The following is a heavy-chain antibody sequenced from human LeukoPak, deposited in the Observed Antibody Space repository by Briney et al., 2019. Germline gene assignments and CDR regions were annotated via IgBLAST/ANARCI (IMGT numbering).Heavy chain of an antibody. Sequence: VQPGGSLILSCAASGFTFSSYGMHWIRQAPGKGLEWVAFIRNDGSNKYYADSVKGRFTISRDNSKNTLYLQMNSLRAEDTAVYYCAKDKFGGWVYYYYYYGMDVWGQGTTVTVSS. V-gene: IGHV3-30*02. CDR1: GFTFSSYG. CDR2: IRNDGSNK. CDR3: AKDKFGGWVYYYYYYGMDV. D-gene: IGHD6-19*01. J-gene: IGHJ6*02.